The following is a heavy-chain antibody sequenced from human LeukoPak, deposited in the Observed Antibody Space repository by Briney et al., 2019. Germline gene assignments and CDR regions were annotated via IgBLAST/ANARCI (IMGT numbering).Heavy chain of an antibody. CDR3: AKDLGVNGQAVAGPFDY. V-gene: IGHV3-23*01. D-gene: IGHD6-19*01. Sequence: GGSLRLSCAASGFTFSSYAMNWVRQAPGKGLKWFSAISGSGGSTYYADSVKGRFTISRDNPKNTLYLQMNSLRVDDTAVYYCAKDLGVNGQAVAGPFDYWGQGTLVTVSS. CDR2: ISGSGGST. CDR1: GFTFSSYA. J-gene: IGHJ4*02.